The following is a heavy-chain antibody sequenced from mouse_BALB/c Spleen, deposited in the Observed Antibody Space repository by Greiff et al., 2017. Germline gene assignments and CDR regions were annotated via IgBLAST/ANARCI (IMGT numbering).Heavy chain of an antibody. CDR1: GFTFSDYY. V-gene: IGHV5-4*02. Sequence: DVQLVESGGGLVKPGGSLKLSCAASGFTFSDYYMYWVRQTPEKRLEWVATISDGGSYTYYPDSVKGRFTISRDNAKNNLYLQMSSLKSEDTAMYYCARGDYYGSTPYYYAMDYWGQGTSVTVSS. J-gene: IGHJ4*01. CDR2: ISDGGSYT. D-gene: IGHD1-1*01. CDR3: ARGDYYGSTPYYYAMDY.